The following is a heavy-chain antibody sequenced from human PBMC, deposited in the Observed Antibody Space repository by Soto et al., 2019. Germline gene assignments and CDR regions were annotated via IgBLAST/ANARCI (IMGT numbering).Heavy chain of an antibody. J-gene: IGHJ4*02. CDR2: IYYSGST. CDR1: GGSISSGGYY. CDR3: ARGIYYDFWSGYPGYFDY. V-gene: IGHV4-31*03. D-gene: IGHD3-3*01. Sequence: QVQLQESGPGLVKPSQTLSLTCTVSGGSISSGGYYWSWIRQHPGKGLEWIGYIYYSGSTYYNPSLKSRVTISVDTSKNQFSLKLSSVTAADTAVYYCARGIYYDFWSGYPGYFDYWGQGTLVTVSS.